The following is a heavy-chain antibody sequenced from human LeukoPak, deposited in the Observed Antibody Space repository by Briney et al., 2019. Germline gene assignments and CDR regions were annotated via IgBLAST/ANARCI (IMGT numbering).Heavy chain of an antibody. D-gene: IGHD3-10*01. CDR2: ISSSGSTI. CDR3: ASYGSGSYYNWFDP. V-gene: IGHV3-11*01. J-gene: IGHJ5*02. CDR1: GFTFSDYY. Sequence: GGSLRLSCAASGFTFSDYYMSWIRQAPGKGLEWVSYISSSGSTIYYADSVKGRFTISRDNAKNSLYLQMNSLRAEDTAVYYCASYGSGSYYNWFDPWGQGTLVTVSS.